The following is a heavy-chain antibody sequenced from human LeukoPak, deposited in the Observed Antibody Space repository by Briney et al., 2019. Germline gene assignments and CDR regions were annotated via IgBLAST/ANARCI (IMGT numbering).Heavy chain of an antibody. CDR1: GGSFSGYY. J-gene: IGHJ4*02. Sequence: SETLSLTCAVYGGSFSGYYWSWIRQPPGKGLEWIGEINHSGSTNYNPSLKSRVTISVDTSKNQFSLKLSSVTAADTAVYYCASSSGYSSSWYLGRFDYWGQGTLVTVSS. CDR3: ASSSGYSSSWYLGRFDY. V-gene: IGHV4-34*01. D-gene: IGHD6-13*01. CDR2: INHSGST.